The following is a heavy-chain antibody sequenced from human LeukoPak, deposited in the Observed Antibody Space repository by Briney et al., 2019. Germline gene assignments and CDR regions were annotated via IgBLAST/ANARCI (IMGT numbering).Heavy chain of an antibody. Sequence: GALGLSFATSGFTFKRNWMSWVRHVPGRGLDWVANIKPDGSAQYYAASVKGRFTVSRDNAKNSVYLQMNSLKVEDTAVYYCARGSSFGSYWGQGTLVTVSS. V-gene: IGHV3-7*01. CDR3: ARGSSFGSY. CDR2: IKPDGSAQ. CDR1: GFTFKRNW. J-gene: IGHJ4*02. D-gene: IGHD6-6*01.